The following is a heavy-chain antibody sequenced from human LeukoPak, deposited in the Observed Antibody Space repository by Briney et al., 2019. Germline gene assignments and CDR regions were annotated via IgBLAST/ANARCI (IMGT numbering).Heavy chain of an antibody. CDR1: GFTVSSNY. D-gene: IGHD2-2*01. CDR2: ISGSGGST. CDR3: AKDGEWGIVVVPAAGDY. V-gene: IGHV3-23*01. Sequence: GGSLRLSCAASGFTVSSNYMSWVRQAPGKGLEWVSAISGSGGSTYYADSVKGRFTISRDNSKNTLYLQMNSLRAEDTAVYYCAKDGEWGIVVVPAAGDYWGQGTLVTVSS. J-gene: IGHJ4*02.